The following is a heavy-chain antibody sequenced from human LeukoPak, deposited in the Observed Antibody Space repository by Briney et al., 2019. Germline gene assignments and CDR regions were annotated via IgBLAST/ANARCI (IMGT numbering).Heavy chain of an antibody. CDR3: ARIRYFDY. J-gene: IGHJ4*02. CDR1: GYTFTGYY. CDR2: INPNSGGT. V-gene: IGHV1-2*02. Sequence: ASVKVSCKASGYTFTGYYIHWVRQAPGQGLEWMGWINPNSGGTNYAPKFQGRVTMTTDTSIRTAHMELSGLRSDDTAVYYCARIRYFDYWGQGTLVTVSS.